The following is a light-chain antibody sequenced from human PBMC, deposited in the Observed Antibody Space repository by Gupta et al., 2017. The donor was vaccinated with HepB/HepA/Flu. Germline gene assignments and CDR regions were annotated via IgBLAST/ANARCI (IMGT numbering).Light chain of an antibody. V-gene: IGKV1-39*01. CDR3: QQSYNTPHT. CDR2: AAT. CDR1: QSISTY. J-gene: IGKJ2*01. Sequence: DLQMTQSPSSLSASVGDRVTITCRASQSISTYLNWYQQKVGKAPKLLIFAATSLESGIPSTFSGSGSGTDFTLTISSVQPEDFATYYCQQSYNTPHTFGQGTKLEIK.